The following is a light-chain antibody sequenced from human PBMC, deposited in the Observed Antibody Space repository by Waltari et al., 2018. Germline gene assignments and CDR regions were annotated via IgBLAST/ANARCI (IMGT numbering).Light chain of an antibody. Sequence: QSALTQPASVSGSPGQSITISCTGTSSGVGNYDLVSWYQHHPGRAPKLIIYGANERHSGFSNRLSGSKSGIAASLTISGLQAEDEADYYCCSYLGSNTWVFGGGTKLTVL. CDR1: SSGVGNYDL. J-gene: IGLJ2*01. V-gene: IGLV2-23*01. CDR3: CSYLGSNTWV. CDR2: GAN.